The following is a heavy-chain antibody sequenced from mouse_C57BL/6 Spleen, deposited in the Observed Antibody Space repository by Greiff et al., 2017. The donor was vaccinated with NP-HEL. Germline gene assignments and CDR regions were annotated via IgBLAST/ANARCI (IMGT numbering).Heavy chain of an antibody. CDR3: ALKGKWDFDV. D-gene: IGHD2-1*01. Sequence: VKLVESGPGLVAPSQSLSISCNVSGFSLTSYGVSWVRQTPGKGLEWLGVIWRDGGTNYYSALISRLSISKDNSKSQVFLKLNSLQTYETSTYDCALKGKWDFDVWGTGTTVTVSS. CDR1: GFSLTSYG. V-gene: IGHV2-3*01. J-gene: IGHJ1*03. CDR2: IWRDGGT.